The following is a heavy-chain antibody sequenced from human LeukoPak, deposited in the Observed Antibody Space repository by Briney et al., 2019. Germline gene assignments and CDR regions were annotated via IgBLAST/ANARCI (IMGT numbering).Heavy chain of an antibody. CDR2: ISYDGRNK. CDR3: VRDSITGDDAFDF. J-gene: IGHJ3*01. Sequence: PGGSLRLSCAASGFTFNNHAFHWVRQAPGKGLEWVALISYDGRNKHFADSVEGRFTISRDNSQNTLSLQMNNLRVEDTPLYYCVRDSITGDDAFDFWGQGTMVTVSS. D-gene: IGHD7-27*01. V-gene: IGHV3-30-3*01. CDR1: GFTFNNHA.